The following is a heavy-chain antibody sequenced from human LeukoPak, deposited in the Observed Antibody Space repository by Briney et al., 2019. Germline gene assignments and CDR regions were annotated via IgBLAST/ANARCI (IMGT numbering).Heavy chain of an antibody. CDR2: IRSISDGGTI. J-gene: IGHJ5*02. V-gene: IGHV3-15*07. Sequence: GGSLRLSCATSGFTFSNAWMNWVRQAPGKGLEWVGRIRSISDGGTIDYAAPVKGRFTLSRDDSKTTLYLQMNSLQTEDTAVYCATDFYDSTWGQGTLVTVSS. D-gene: IGHD3-22*01. CDR1: GFTFSNAW. CDR3: ATDFYDST.